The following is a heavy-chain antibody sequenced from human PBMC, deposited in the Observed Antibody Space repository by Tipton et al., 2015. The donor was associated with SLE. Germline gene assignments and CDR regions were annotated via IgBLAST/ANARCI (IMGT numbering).Heavy chain of an antibody. CDR2: INHSGST. CDR1: GGSISSGSYY. J-gene: IGHJ6*03. Sequence: TLSLTCTVSGGSISSGSYYWSWIRQPPGKGLEWIGEINHSGSTNYNPSLKSRVTISVDTSKNQFSLKLSSMTAADTAVYYCARGAGGDFWRDHSYYMDVWGKGTTVTVSS. V-gene: IGHV4-39*07. D-gene: IGHD3-3*01. CDR3: ARGAGGDFWRDHSYYMDV.